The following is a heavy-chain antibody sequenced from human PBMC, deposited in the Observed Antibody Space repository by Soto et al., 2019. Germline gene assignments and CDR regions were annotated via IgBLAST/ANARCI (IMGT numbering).Heavy chain of an antibody. V-gene: IGHV1-69*13. J-gene: IGHJ6*02. CDR1: GGTFSSYA. CDR2: IIPIFGTA. D-gene: IGHD1-7*01. Sequence: ASLKVSCKASGGTFSSYAISWVRQAPGQGLEWMGGIIPIFGTANYAQKFQGRVTITADESTSTAYMELSSLRSEDTAVYYCARGGITGTTEFYYYYGMDVWGQGXTVTVYS. CDR3: ARGGITGTTEFYYYYGMDV.